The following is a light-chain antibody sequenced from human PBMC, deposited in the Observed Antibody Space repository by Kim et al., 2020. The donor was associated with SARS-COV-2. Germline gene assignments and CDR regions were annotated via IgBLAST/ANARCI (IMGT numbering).Light chain of an antibody. CDR3: QQSYSTPYT. J-gene: IGKJ2*01. V-gene: IGKV1-39*01. CDR1: QSFSSY. CDR2: AAS. Sequence: SESVGDRVTIPCRASQSFSSYLNLYPRKPGKAPNLLIYAASSLQSGVPSMFRGSGSETDFSLTISSLHPEDFASYYCQQSYSTPYTFGQGTKLEI.